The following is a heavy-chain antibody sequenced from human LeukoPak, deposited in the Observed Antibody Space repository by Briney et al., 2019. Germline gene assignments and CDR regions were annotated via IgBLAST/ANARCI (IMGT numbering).Heavy chain of an antibody. D-gene: IGHD2-15*01. V-gene: IGHV3-74*01. J-gene: IGHJ4*02. Sequence: GGSLRLSCAASGFTISSYWMHWVRQAPGKGLVWVSRINRDGSTTSYADSVKGRFTISKDNAKNTLLLQMNSLRAEDTAVYYCASRDQTCSGGVCYPIDYWGQGALVTVSP. CDR3: ASRDQTCSGGVCYPIDY. CDR1: GFTISSYW. CDR2: INRDGSTT.